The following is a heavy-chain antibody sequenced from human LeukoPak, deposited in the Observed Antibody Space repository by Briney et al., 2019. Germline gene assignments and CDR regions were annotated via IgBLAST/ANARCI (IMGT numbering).Heavy chain of an antibody. V-gene: IGHV3-30-3*01. CDR2: ISYDGSNK. D-gene: IGHD1-26*01. CDR3: ARDQDRGSYYVAFSFDY. CDR1: GFTFSSYA. Sequence: GGSLRLSCAASGFTFSSYAMHWVRQAPGKGLEWVAVISYDGSNKYYADSVKGRFTISRDNSKNTLYLQMNSLRAEDTAVYYCARDQDRGSYYVAFSFDYWGQGTLVTVSS. J-gene: IGHJ4*02.